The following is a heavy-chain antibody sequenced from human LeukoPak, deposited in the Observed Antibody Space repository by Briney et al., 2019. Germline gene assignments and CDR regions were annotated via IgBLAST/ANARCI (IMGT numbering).Heavy chain of an antibody. CDR2: IWYDGNTK. Sequence: QTGGYLRLSCAASGFTLSAHVMHWVRQAPGKGLEWLAVIWYDGNTKYYSDSVKGRFTISRDSSKNTLYLEMNSLRAEDTAVYYCARDEVITFRLFDHWGQGTLVTVSS. D-gene: IGHD1-14*01. J-gene: IGHJ4*02. CDR1: GFTLSAHV. CDR3: ARDEVITFRLFDH. V-gene: IGHV3-33*01.